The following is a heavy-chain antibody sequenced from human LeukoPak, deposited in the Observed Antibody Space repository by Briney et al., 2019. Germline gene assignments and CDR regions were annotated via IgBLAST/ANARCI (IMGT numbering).Heavy chain of an antibody. V-gene: IGHV3-30*02. CDR2: IRYDGINE. Sequence: GRSLRLSCAASGFTFSSYAMSWVRQAPGKGLDWVAYIRYDGINEYYADSVKGRFTISRDLSKNTLFLQMNSLRPEDTAVYYCSKDRGVFGVAYSLDYWGQGTLVAVSS. J-gene: IGHJ4*02. CDR1: GFTFSSYA. CDR3: SKDRGVFGVAYSLDY. D-gene: IGHD3-3*01.